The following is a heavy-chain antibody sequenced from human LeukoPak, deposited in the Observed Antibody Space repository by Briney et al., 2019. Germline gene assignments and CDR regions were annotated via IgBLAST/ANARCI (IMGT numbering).Heavy chain of an antibody. CDR3: ARDNYDYGDYYFDY. J-gene: IGHJ4*02. CDR2: ISSGSRSI. CDR1: GLTFSSYG. D-gene: IGHD4-17*01. V-gene: IGHV3-21*01. Sequence: GGSLRLSCAVSGLTFSSYGMNWLRQAPGKGLEWVSFISSGSRSIYYADSVKGRFTISRDNAKNSLYLQMNSLRTEDTAVYYCARDNYDYGDYYFDYWGQGTLVTVSS.